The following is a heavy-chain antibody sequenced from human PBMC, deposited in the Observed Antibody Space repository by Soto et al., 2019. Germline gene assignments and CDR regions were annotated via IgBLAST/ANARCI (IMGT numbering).Heavy chain of an antibody. CDR1: GYTFANFG. Sequence: ASVKVSCKASGYTFANFGIGWVRQAPGQGLEWMGWISGYNGDTNCAQNFQGRVTMTTDTSTSTAYMELRSLRSDDTAVYYCAKERGYSYGYDYWGQGTLVTVSS. CDR3: AKERGYSYGYDY. D-gene: IGHD5-18*01. V-gene: IGHV1-18*01. J-gene: IGHJ4*02. CDR2: ISGYNGDT.